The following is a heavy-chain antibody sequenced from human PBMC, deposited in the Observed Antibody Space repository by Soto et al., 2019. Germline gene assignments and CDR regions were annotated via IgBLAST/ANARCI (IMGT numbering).Heavy chain of an antibody. V-gene: IGHV4-39*01. Sequence: TRSLTCTICGASISSISCYWGWTCQAPGKGLEWIGSIYYSGGTYDNPSLKSRVTISVATSKNQFSLKLSSVTAADTAVYYCPRLRPARGWWFDPGGQGTLVSV. J-gene: IGHJ5*02. CDR2: IYYSGGT. D-gene: IGHD6-6*01. CDR1: GASISSISCY. CDR3: PRLRPARGWWFDP.